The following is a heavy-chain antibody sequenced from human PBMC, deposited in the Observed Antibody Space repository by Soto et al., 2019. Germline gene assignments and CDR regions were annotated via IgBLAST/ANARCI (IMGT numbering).Heavy chain of an antibody. CDR1: GFTFSDHY. CDR2: TRNKANSYTT. D-gene: IGHD3-22*01. V-gene: IGHV3-72*01. CDR3: ARVRHYYDSSGYYLDY. J-gene: IGHJ4*02. Sequence: GGSLRLSCAASGFTFSDHYMDWVRQAPGKGLEWVGRTRNKANSYTTEYAASVKGRFTISRDDSKNSLYLQMNSLKTEDTAVYYCARVRHYYDSSGYYLDYWGQGTLVTVSS.